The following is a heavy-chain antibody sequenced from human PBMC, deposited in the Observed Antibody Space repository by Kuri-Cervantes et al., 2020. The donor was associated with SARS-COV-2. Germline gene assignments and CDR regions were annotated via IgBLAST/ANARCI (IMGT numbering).Heavy chain of an antibody. J-gene: IGHJ4*02. CDR1: GYTFTSYA. CDR3: ARAEHLLTTVIAFDY. D-gene: IGHD4-17*01. CDR2: INAGNGNT. V-gene: IGHV1-3*01. Sequence: ASVKVSCKASGYTFTSYAMHWVRQAPGQRLEWMGWINAGNGNTKYSQKLQGRVTITRDTSASTAYMELSSLRSEDTAVYYCARAEHLLTTVIAFDYWGQGTLVTVSS.